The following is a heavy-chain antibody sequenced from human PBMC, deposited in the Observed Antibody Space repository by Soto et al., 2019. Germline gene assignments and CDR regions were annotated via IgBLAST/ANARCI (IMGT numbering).Heavy chain of an antibody. Sequence: QVQLVQSGAAVKKPGASVKVSCKASRYTFSSESITWVRQAPAQGLEWVGRISAYNGNTSYAKKFEDILFLTTDTSTSTAYMEQRSLWSDDTATYYCARLTADGDFEYFDYWGQGTLVTVSS. J-gene: IGHJ4*02. CDR1: RYTFSSES. CDR2: ISAYNGNT. V-gene: IGHV1-18*01. D-gene: IGHD4-17*01. CDR3: ARLTADGDFEYFDY.